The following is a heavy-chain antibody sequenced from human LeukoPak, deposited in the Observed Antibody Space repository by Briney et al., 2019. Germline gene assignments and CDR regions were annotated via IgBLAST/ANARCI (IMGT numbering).Heavy chain of an antibody. D-gene: IGHD3-3*01. V-gene: IGHV4-34*01. Sequence: PSETLSLTCAVYGGSFSGYYWSWIRQPPGKGLEWIGEINHSGSTNYNPSLKGRVTISVDTSKNQFSLKLSSVTAADTAVYYCARGQPDTIFGVVIIRHYYYYMDVWGKGTTVTVSS. CDR1: GGSFSGYY. J-gene: IGHJ6*03. CDR2: INHSGST. CDR3: ARGQPDTIFGVVIIRHYYYYMDV.